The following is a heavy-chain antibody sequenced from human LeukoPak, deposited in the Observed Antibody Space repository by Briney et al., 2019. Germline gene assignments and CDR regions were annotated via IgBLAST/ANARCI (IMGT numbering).Heavy chain of an antibody. J-gene: IGHJ5*02. V-gene: IGHV4-34*12. D-gene: IGHD6-25*01. CDR2: IIHSGGT. CDR3: ARHPSGWFDP. CDR1: GGSFSGYY. Sequence: SETLSLTCAVYGGSFSGYYWSWIRQPPGKGLDWIGEIIHSGGTNYNPSLKSRVTISVDTSKNQFSLNLNSINAADTAVYYCARHPSGWFDPWGQGTLVTVSS.